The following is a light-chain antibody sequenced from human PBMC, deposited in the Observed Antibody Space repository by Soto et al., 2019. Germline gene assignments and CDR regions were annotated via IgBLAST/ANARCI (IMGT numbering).Light chain of an antibody. J-gene: IGKJ1*01. CDR3: QQYGSSQKT. V-gene: IGKV3-20*01. CDR2: GAS. CDR1: KSVSSSY. Sequence: EIVLTQSPGTLSLSPGERATLSCRASKSVSSSYLAWYQQKPGQAPRLLIYGASSRATGIPDRFSGSGSGTDFTLTISRLEPEDSAVYHCQQYGSSQKTFGQGTKVEIK.